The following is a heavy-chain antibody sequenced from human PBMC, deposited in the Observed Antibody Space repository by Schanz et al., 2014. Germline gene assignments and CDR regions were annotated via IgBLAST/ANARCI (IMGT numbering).Heavy chain of an antibody. V-gene: IGHV4-4*02. CDR2: IYYTGST. D-gene: IGHD5-18*01. CDR1: GGSISSGVW. J-gene: IGHJ4*02. CDR3: ARGIQAWLQWYFDY. Sequence: QVQLQESGPGLVKPSGTLSLTCVVSGGSISSGVWWTWARQSPGKGLEWIGYIYYTGSTNNNPSLTSRVTMSVDTSTNQFSLRLASVTAADTAVYYCARGIQAWLQWYFDYWGQGTLVTVSS.